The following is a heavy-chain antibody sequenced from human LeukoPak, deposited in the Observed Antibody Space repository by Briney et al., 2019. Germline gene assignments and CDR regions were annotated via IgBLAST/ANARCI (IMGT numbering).Heavy chain of an antibody. CDR3: ASRMIEEPYYYYYGMDV. V-gene: IGHV3-21*01. CDR2: ISSSSSYI. Sequence: GGSLRLSCAASGFTFSSYSMNWVRQAPGKGLEWVSSISSSSSYIYYADSVKGRFTISRDNAKNSLYLQMNSLRAEDTAVYYCASRMIEEPYYYYYGMDVWGQGTTVTVSS. J-gene: IGHJ6*02. D-gene: IGHD3-22*01. CDR1: GFTFSSYS.